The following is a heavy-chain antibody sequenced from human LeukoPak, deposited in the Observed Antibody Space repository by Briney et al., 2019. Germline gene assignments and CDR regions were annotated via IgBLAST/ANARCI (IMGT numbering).Heavy chain of an antibody. Sequence: PSETLSLTCTVSGGSISNYYWTRIRQPPGKGLEWIGFISYSGNTNYNPSLKSRVTISLDTSKSQFSLKLISVTAADTAVYYCARGVGSGYTDYWGQGALVTVSS. J-gene: IGHJ4*02. D-gene: IGHD3-22*01. V-gene: IGHV4-59*01. CDR2: ISYSGNT. CDR3: ARGVGSGYTDY. CDR1: GGSISNYY.